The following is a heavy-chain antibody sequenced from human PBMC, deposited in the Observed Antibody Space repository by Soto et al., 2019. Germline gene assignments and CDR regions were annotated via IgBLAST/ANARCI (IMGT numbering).Heavy chain of an antibody. Sequence: EVKLLESGGGLVQPGGSLTLSCAASGFTFSNHLIHWVRQAPGEGLEWVSGFAGNFVTLLYADSVKGRVTISRDNSKNTSDLQMNNLRAEDTAIYYCVREGRLGVEGFDVWGQGRLVTGSS. V-gene: IGHV3-23*01. CDR2: FAGNFVTL. CDR1: GFTFSNHL. CDR3: VREGRLGVEGFDV. D-gene: IGHD1-26*01. J-gene: IGHJ4*02.